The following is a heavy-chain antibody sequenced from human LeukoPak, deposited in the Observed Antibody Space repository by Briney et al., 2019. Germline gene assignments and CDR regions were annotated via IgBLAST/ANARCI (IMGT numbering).Heavy chain of an antibody. CDR2: IDSRGTYI. D-gene: IGHD5-12*01. Sequence: GGSLRLSCAASGCTFSTYAMKWVRQAPGKGLEWVSHIDSRGTYILYADSVKGRLTISRDNAKNSLYLQVSSLRAEDTAVYYCARDSGRSGSLDYWGQGTLVTVSS. CDR1: GCTFSTYA. CDR3: ARDSGRSGSLDY. V-gene: IGHV3-21*05. J-gene: IGHJ4*02.